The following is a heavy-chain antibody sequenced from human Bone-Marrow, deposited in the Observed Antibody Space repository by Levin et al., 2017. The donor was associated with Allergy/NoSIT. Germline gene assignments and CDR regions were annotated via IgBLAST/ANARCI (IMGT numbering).Heavy chain of an antibody. Sequence: ASVKVSCKASGYTFSSYDINWVRQAIGQGLEWMGWMNPNSGYTDYAPKFQGRVTMTRNTSITTVYMELSSLRSDDTAVYYCARTLRVVPTANNWFDPWGQGTLVTVSS. V-gene: IGHV1-8*01. CDR3: ARTLRVVPTANNWFDP. CDR1: GYTFSSYD. J-gene: IGHJ5*02. D-gene: IGHD2-2*01. CDR2: MNPNSGYT.